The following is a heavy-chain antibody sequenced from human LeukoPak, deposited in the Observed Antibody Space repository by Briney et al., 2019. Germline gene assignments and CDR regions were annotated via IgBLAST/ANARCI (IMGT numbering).Heavy chain of an antibody. CDR1: GASIRSGDYY. J-gene: IGHJ3*02. V-gene: IGHV4-30-4*01. Sequence: SQTLSLTCTVSGASIRSGDYYWSWIRQPPGKGLEWIGYIYDSGSTHYNPSLKSRITISVDTSENRFSLKLSSVTATDTAVYYCARDCSGGSCYGAFDIWGQGTMVTVSS. CDR2: IYDSGST. CDR3: ARDCSGGSCYGAFDI. D-gene: IGHD2-15*01.